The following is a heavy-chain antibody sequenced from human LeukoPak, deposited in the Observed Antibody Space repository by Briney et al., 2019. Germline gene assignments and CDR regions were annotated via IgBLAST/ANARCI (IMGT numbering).Heavy chain of an antibody. CDR1: GFTFNKFA. CDR3: VKTMVSFGGLIRTDAFDI. J-gene: IGHJ3*02. Sequence: GGSLRLSCSASGFTFNKFAVHWVRQAPGKGLEYVAAINTDGGSTYYADSVKGRLTISRDNSMKILYLQMSSLRPEDTAVYHCVKTMVSFGGLIRTDAFDIWGQGTMVTVSS. CDR2: INTDGGST. V-gene: IGHV3-64D*06. D-gene: IGHD3-16*01.